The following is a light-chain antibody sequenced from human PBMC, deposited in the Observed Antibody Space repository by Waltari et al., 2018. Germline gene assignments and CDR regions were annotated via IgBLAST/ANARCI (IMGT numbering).Light chain of an antibody. Sequence: QSALTQSPTASGPPVQSVTIPCTRTRGAAGGSNYVSWYQQHPAKTPNLIIYEVTKRPSGVPDRFSVSKSGNTASLTVSGLQAEDEADYYCNSFAGSNTHVFGTGTKVTVL. CDR3: NSFAGSNTHV. CDR1: RGAAGGSNY. CDR2: EVT. V-gene: IGLV2-8*01. J-gene: IGLJ1*01.